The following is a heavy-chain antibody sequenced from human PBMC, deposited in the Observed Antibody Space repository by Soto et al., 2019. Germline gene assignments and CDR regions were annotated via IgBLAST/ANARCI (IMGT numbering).Heavy chain of an antibody. CDR2: IFWNDDK. J-gene: IGHJ3*02. Sequence: QITVKESGPTLVTPTQTLTLTCTFSGFSFIPSGGGVGWIRQPPGKAPEWLAIIFWNDDKRYTPSLNSRLTITTDASKNQVVLTMTNLDPGDTATYFCVRRRGDFTTGGAFDIWGLGTKVTVSS. CDR3: VRRRGDFTTGGAFDI. CDR1: GFSFIPSGGG. D-gene: IGHD3-3*01. V-gene: IGHV2-5*01.